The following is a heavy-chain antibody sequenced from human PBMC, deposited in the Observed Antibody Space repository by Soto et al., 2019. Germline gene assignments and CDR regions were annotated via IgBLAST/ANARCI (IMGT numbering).Heavy chain of an antibody. J-gene: IGHJ5*02. CDR3: AREDIVVVPAAHRFNWFDP. D-gene: IGHD2-2*01. Sequence: VKVSCKASGYTFTSYGISWVRQAPGQGLEWMGWISAYNGNTNYAQKLQGRVTMTTDTSTSTAYMELRSLRSDDTAVYYCAREDIVVVPAAHRFNWFDPWGQGTLVTVSS. CDR1: GYTFTSYG. V-gene: IGHV1-18*04. CDR2: ISAYNGNT.